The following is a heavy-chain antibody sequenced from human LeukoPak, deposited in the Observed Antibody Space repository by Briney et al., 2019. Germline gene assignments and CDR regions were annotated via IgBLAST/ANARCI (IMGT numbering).Heavy chain of an antibody. CDR3: AKDRARYCSGGRCPRAFDI. CDR2: ISGSGGTT. CDR1: GFTFSSYA. V-gene: IGHV3-23*01. Sequence: GGSLRLSCAASGFTFSSYAMSLVRQAPGKGLEWVSAISGSGGTTNYADSVKGRFTVSRDNSKNTLYLQMNGLRGDDTAVYYCAKDRARYCSGGRCPRAFDIWGQGTMVTVSS. J-gene: IGHJ3*02. D-gene: IGHD2-15*01.